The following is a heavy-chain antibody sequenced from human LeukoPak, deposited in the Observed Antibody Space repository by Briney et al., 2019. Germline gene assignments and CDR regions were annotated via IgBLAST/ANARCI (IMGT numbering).Heavy chain of an antibody. Sequence: PSETLSLTCTVSGGSISSYYWSWIRQPPGKGLEWIGYTYYSGSTNHNPSLKSRVTISIATSKNQFSLKVHSVTGADAGVFFCESVVGSLFRLWGQGALVSVSS. D-gene: IGHD3-10*01. J-gene: IGHJ4*02. V-gene: IGHV4-59*01. CDR3: ESVVGSLFRL. CDR2: TYYSGST. CDR1: GGSISSYY.